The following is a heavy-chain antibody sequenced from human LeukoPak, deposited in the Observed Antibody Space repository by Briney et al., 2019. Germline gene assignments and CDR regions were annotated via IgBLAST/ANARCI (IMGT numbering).Heavy chain of an antibody. CDR1: GGTFSSYA. CDR3: ARMYYYDSSGRNWFDP. CDR2: MNPNSGNT. J-gene: IGHJ5*02. D-gene: IGHD3-22*01. Sequence: GASVKVSCKASGGTFSSYAISWVRQATGQGLEWMGWMNPNSGNTGYAQKFQGRVTITRNTSLSTAYMELSSLRSEDTAVYYCARMYYYDSSGRNWFDPWGQGTLVTVSS. V-gene: IGHV1-8*03.